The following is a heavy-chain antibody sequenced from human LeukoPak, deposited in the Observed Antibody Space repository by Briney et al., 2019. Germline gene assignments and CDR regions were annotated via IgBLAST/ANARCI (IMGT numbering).Heavy chain of an antibody. J-gene: IGHJ4*02. Sequence: GGSLRLSCAASGFTFSSYAMHWVRQAPGKGLEWVAVISYDGSNKYYADSVKGRFTISRDNSKNTLYLQMNSLRAEDTAVYYCARVYRGYSYGLADYWGQGTLVTVSS. CDR3: ARVYRGYSYGLADY. CDR2: ISYDGSNK. D-gene: IGHD5-18*01. V-gene: IGHV3-30-3*01. CDR1: GFTFSSYA.